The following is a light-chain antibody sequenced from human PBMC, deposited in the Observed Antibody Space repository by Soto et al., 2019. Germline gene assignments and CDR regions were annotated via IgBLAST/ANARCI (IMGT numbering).Light chain of an antibody. CDR2: EVT. J-gene: IGLJ1*01. CDR1: SSDVGGYNY. Sequence: QSALTQPASVSGSPGQSITISCTGTSSDVGGYNYVSWYQQHPGKAPKLMIFEVTNRPSGISNRFYGSRSGNTAALTISDLQAEDEAEYYCNSYTGSNTFVFGTGTKLTVL. CDR3: NSYTGSNTFV. V-gene: IGLV2-14*03.